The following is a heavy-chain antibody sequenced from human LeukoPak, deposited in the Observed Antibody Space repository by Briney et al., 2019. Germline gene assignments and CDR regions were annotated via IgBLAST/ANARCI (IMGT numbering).Heavy chain of an antibody. J-gene: IGHJ6*02. CDR2: ISRTGGGT. V-gene: IGHV3-64*04. CDR3: AKALGEMATSGGYYYYYGMDV. D-gene: IGHD5-24*01. CDR1: GFTFSNFA. Sequence: AGGSLRLSCLASGFTFSNFAMHWVRQGPGKGLEYVSGISRTGGGTYYADSVQGRFTISRDNSKNTLYLQMNSLRAEDTAVYYCAKALGEMATSGGYYYYYGMDVWGQGTTVTVSS.